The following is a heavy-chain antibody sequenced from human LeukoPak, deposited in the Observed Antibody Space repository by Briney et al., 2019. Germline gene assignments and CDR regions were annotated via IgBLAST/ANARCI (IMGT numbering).Heavy chain of an antibody. J-gene: IGHJ3*01. CDR2: INHSGST. CDR3: ARGIRGAFDF. V-gene: IGHV4-34*01. Sequence: SETQSLTCAVYGGSFSGYYWSWIRQPPGKGLEWIGEINHSGSTNYNPSLKSRVTISVDTSKNQFSLKLSSVTAADTAVYYCARGIRGAFDFWGQGTMVTVSS. CDR1: GGSFSGYY. D-gene: IGHD5-12*01.